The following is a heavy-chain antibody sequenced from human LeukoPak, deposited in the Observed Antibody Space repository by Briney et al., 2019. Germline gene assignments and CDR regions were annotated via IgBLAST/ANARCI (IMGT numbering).Heavy chain of an antibody. D-gene: IGHD6-13*01. V-gene: IGHV1-69*04. CDR1: GGTFSSYT. Sequence: SLKVSCKASGGTFSSYTISWVRQAPGQGLECMGRIIPILGIANYAQKFQGRVTITADKSTSTAYMELSSLRSEDTAVYYCARDIAAAGTGRAFDIWGQGTMVTVSS. J-gene: IGHJ3*02. CDR3: ARDIAAAGTGRAFDI. CDR2: IIPILGIA.